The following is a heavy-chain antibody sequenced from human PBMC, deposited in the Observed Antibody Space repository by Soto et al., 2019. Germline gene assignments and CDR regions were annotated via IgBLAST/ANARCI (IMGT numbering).Heavy chain of an antibody. D-gene: IGHD3-9*01. J-gene: IGHJ4*02. Sequence: SETLSLTCTVSGGYIRSSSYYWGWIRQPPGKGLEWIGSIYYSGSTYYNPSLKSRVTISVDTSKNQFSLKLSSVTAADTAVYYCARGDYDILTGYLRVFDYWGQGTLVTVSS. V-gene: IGHV4-39*01. CDR1: GGYIRSSSYY. CDR2: IYYSGST. CDR3: ARGDYDILTGYLRVFDY.